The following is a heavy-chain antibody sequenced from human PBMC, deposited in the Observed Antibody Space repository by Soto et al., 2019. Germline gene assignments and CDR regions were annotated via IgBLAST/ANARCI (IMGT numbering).Heavy chain of an antibody. CDR3: AKVTKRAAAGRYEYYKYGMDV. V-gene: IGHV3-23*01. CDR1: GFAFSTYA. J-gene: IGHJ6*02. Sequence: LRLSCAASGFAFSTYAMTWVRQAPGKGLGWVSVISGSGGSSYYADSVKGRFTISRDNSKNTLFLQMNGLRAEDTAVYYCAKVTKRAAAGRYEYYKYGMDVWGQGTTVTVSS. D-gene: IGHD6-13*01. CDR2: ISGSGGSS.